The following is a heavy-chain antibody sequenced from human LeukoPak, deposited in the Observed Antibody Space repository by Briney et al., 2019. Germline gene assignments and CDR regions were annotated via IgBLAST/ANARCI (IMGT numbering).Heavy chain of an antibody. CDR1: GYTFTGYY. D-gene: IGHD3-22*01. Sequence: ASVKVSCKASGYTFTGYYMHWVRQAPGQGLAWMGWINPNSGGTNYAQKFQGRVTMTRDTSISTAYMELSRLRSDDTAVYYCARDLGSDSSGYYYGDDAFDIWGQGTMVTVSS. CDR2: INPNSGGT. V-gene: IGHV1-2*02. CDR3: ARDLGSDSSGYYYGDDAFDI. J-gene: IGHJ3*02.